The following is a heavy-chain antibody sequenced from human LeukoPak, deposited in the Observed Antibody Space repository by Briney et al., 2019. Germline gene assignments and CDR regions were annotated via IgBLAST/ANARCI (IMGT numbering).Heavy chain of an antibody. CDR3: ARDRNYDSSGYYLPFDY. J-gene: IGHJ4*02. Sequence: ASVKVSCKASGYTFTSYYMHWVRQAPGQGLEWMGIINPSGGSTSYAQKFQGRVTITADESTSTAYMELSSLRSEDTAVYYCARDRNYDSSGYYLPFDYWGQGTLVTVSS. CDR2: INPSGGST. CDR1: GYTFTSYY. V-gene: IGHV1-46*01. D-gene: IGHD3-22*01.